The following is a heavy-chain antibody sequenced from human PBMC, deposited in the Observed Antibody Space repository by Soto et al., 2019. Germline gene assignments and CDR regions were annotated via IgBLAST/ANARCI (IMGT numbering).Heavy chain of an antibody. V-gene: IGHV1-3*01. CDR1: GYTFTSYA. J-gene: IGHJ4*02. CDR2: INAGNGKT. CDR3: AILFSLDY. Sequence: ASVKVSCKASGYTFTSYAMHWVRQAPGQRLEWMGWINAGNGKTEYSQKFQGRVTITRDTSASTVHMELNSLRSEDTAVYYCAILFSLDYWGQGTLVTVSS.